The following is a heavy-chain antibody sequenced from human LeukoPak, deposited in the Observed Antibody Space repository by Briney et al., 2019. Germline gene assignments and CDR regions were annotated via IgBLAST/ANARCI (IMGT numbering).Heavy chain of an antibody. CDR2: ISSSSSYI. CDR1: GFTFSSYR. J-gene: IGHJ6*02. CDR3: ARGSGGSTSWEYYYYYRMDV. Sequence: GGSLRLSCAASGFTFSSYRMNWVRQAPGKGLEGVSSISSSSSYIYYADSVKGRFTISRDNAKNSLYLQMNSLRAEDTAVYYCARGSGGSTSWEYYYYYRMDVWGQGPTVTVSS. D-gene: IGHD2-2*01. V-gene: IGHV3-21*01.